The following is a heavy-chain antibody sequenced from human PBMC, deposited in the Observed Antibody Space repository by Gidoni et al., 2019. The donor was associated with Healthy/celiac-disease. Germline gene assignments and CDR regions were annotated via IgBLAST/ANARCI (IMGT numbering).Heavy chain of an antibody. CDR1: GFTFSSYA. CDR2: ISGSGGST. Sequence: EVQLLAFGGGLVQPGGFLRLSCAASGFTFSSYAMGWVRQTPGKGLEWVSAISGSGGSTYYADSVKGRFTISRDNSKNTLYLQMNSLRAEDTAVYYCAKDLKWLVHDYWGQGTLVTVSS. CDR3: AKDLKWLVHDY. V-gene: IGHV3-23*01. J-gene: IGHJ4*02. D-gene: IGHD6-19*01.